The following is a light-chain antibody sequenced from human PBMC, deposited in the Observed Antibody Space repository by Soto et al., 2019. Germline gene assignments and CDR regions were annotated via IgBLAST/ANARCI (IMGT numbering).Light chain of an antibody. J-gene: IGLJ7*01. Sequence: QLVLTQSPSASASLGASVKLTCTLSSGHSNYAIAWHQQQPEKGPRYLMKVNSGGSHIKGDGIPDRFSGSSSGAEHYLFISSLQSEDEADYYCQTWGTGSAIVVFGGGTQLTVL. CDR2: VNSGGSH. CDR3: QTWGTGSAIVV. V-gene: IGLV4-69*01. CDR1: SGHSNYA.